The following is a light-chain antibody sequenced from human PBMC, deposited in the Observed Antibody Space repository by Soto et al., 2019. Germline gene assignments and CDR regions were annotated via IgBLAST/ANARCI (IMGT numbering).Light chain of an antibody. J-gene: IGLJ3*02. Sequence: QPVLTQPPSVSGAPGQRITISFAGSASNIGAGYDVHWYQQLPGTAPKLLIYDNINRPSGVPDRVSGSKSGTSASLDITGLQTEDEADYYCQSYDSGLSGRVFGGGTQLTVL. CDR3: QSYDSGLSGRV. CDR2: DNI. V-gene: IGLV1-40*01. CDR1: ASNIGAGYD.